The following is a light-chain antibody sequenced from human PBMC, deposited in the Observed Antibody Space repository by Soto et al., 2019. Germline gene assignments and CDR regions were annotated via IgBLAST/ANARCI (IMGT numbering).Light chain of an antibody. J-gene: IGKJ4*01. V-gene: IGKV3-15*01. Sequence: EILMTQSPATLSVSPGERATLSCRASQGIGGTLAWYQQKPGHSPRLLIYDTVIRATGVPARFSGSVSGTEFTLTITSLPSEDFAIYYCQHYTNWPLTFGGGTRVESK. CDR3: QHYTNWPLT. CDR2: DTV. CDR1: QGIGGT.